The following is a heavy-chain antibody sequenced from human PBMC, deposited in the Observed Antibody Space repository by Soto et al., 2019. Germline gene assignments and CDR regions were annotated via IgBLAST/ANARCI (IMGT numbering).Heavy chain of an antibody. CDR3: ARGYCSSTSCPWWFDP. D-gene: IGHD2-2*01. CDR2: IYYSGST. J-gene: IGHJ5*02. Sequence: SETLSLTCTVSGGSVSSGSYYWSWIRQPPGKGLEWIGYIYYSGSTNYNPSLKSRVTIPVDTSKNQFSLKLSSVTAADTAVYYCARGYCSSTSCPWWFDPWGQGTLVTVSS. CDR1: GGSVSSGSYY. V-gene: IGHV4-61*01.